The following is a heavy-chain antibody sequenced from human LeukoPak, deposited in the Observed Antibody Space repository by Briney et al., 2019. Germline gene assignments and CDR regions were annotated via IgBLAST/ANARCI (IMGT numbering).Heavy chain of an antibody. CDR2: ISGSGGST. J-gene: IGHJ3*02. CDR3: AKDPPSIAVAIDDAFDI. CDR1: GFTFSSYW. V-gene: IGHV3-23*01. Sequence: GGSLRLSCAASGFTFSSYWMTWVRQAPGKGLERVSAISGSGGSTYYADSVKGRFTISRDNSKNTLYLQMNSLRAEDTAVYYCAKDPPSIAVAIDDAFDIWGQGTMVTVSS. D-gene: IGHD6-19*01.